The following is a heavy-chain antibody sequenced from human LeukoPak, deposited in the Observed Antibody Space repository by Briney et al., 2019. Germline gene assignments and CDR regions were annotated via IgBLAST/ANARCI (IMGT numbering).Heavy chain of an antibody. D-gene: IGHD2-2*02. CDR1: GFTFSSYS. J-gene: IGHJ4*02. CDR2: ISSSSSYI. Sequence: GGSLRLSCAASGFTFSSYSMNWVRQAPGKGLEWVSSISSSSSYIYYADSVKGRFTVSRDNSKNTVYLQMNSLRAEDTAVYYCARESGYCSSTSCYTGVDCWGQGTLVTVSS. V-gene: IGHV3-21*01. CDR3: ARESGYCSSTSCYTGVDC.